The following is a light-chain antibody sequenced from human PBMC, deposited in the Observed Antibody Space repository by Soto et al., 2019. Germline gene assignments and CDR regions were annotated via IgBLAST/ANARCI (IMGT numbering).Light chain of an antibody. V-gene: IGLV2-14*03. CDR3: SSFADSSVRDYV. CDR2: DVS. Sequence: QSALTQPASVSGSPGQSITISCTGTSSDIGAYDYVSWYQQHPGGVRKLLIYDVSSRPSGVSSRFSGSKSGNTASLTISGLQADDEADYYCSSFADSSVRDYVFGGGTQLTVL. CDR1: SSDIGAYDY. J-gene: IGLJ7*01.